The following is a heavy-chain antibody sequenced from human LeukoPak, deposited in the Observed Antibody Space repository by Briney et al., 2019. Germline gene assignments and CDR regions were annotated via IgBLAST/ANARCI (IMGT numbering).Heavy chain of an antibody. J-gene: IGHJ4*02. D-gene: IGHD3-10*01. CDR3: ASEDGNGGYYGSFFGYSYFDY. V-gene: IGHV3-30*01. Sequence: GGSLRLSCAASGFTFSSYAMHWVRQAPGKGLEWVAVISYDGSNKYYADSVKGRFTISRDNSKNTLYLQMNSLRAEDTAVYYCASEDGNGGYYGSFFGYSYFDYWGQGTLVTVSS. CDR2: ISYDGSNK. CDR1: GFTFSSYA.